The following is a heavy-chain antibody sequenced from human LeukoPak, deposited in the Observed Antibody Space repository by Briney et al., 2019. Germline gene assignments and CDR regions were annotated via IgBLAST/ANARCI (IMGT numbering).Heavy chain of an antibody. D-gene: IGHD5-24*01. CDR3: VKGGLEMVTDPAGFFDY. J-gene: IGHJ4*02. Sequence: PGRSLRLSCAASGFVFTGFAMSWVRQAPGKGLEWVSSISGDGDTKYYADSVKGRFTFSRDNSKNTLYLQMNSPRADDTAIYYCVKGGLEMVTDPAGFFDYWGQGILVTVSS. CDR2: ISGDGDTK. V-gene: IGHV3-23*01. CDR1: GFVFTGFA.